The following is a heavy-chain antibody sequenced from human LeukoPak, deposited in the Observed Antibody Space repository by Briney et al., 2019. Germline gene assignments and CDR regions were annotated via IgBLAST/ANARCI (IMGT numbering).Heavy chain of an antibody. J-gene: IGHJ6*02. CDR2: ISSSSSYR. D-gene: IGHD6-13*01. CDR1: GFTFSSYS. Sequence: PGGSLRLSCAASGFTFSSYSMNWVRQAPGKGLEWVSSISSSSSYRYYADSVKGRFTISRDNAKNSLYLQMNSLRAEDTAVYYCARAISSSWSGRDYGMDVWGQGTTVTVSS. V-gene: IGHV3-21*01. CDR3: ARAISSSWSGRDYGMDV.